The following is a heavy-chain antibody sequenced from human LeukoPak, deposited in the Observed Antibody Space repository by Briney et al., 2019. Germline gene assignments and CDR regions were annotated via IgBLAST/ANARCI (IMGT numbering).Heavy chain of an antibody. CDR3: AKRSITMVRGTNREYYYYGMDV. Sequence: PGGSLRLSCAASGFTFSSYAMSWVRQAPGKGLEWVAGISYDGAKKYYADAVKGRFTISRDNSKNTLYRQMNSLRAEDTAVYYCAKRSITMVRGTNREYYYYGMDVWGQGTTVTVSS. CDR1: GFTFSSYA. J-gene: IGHJ6*02. CDR2: ISYDGAKK. D-gene: IGHD3-10*01. V-gene: IGHV3-23*01.